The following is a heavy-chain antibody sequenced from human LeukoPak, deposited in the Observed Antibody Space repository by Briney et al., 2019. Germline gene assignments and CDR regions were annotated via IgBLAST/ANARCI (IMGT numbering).Heavy chain of an antibody. CDR2: IIPIFGTA. D-gene: IGHD1-26*01. CDR3: ASLVAPHSIVGATALGLYGMDV. V-gene: IGHV1-69*13. CDR1: GYTFTSYA. Sequence: GASVKVSCKASGYTFTSYAISWVRQAPGQGLEWMGGIIPIFGTANYAQKFQGRVTITADESTSTAYMELSSLRSEDTAVYYCASLVAPHSIVGATALGLYGMDVWGQGTTVTVSS. J-gene: IGHJ6*02.